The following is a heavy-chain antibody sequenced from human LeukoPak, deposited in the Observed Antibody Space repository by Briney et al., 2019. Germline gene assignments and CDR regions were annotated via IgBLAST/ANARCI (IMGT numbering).Heavy chain of an antibody. V-gene: IGHV1-69*05. Sequence: SVKVSCKASGGTFSSYAISWVRQAPGQGLEWMGGIIPIFGTANYAQKFQGRVTITTDESTSTAYMELSSMRSEDTAVYYCARDNYAGANWFDPWGQGTLVTVSS. D-gene: IGHD1-7*01. CDR1: GGTFSSYA. J-gene: IGHJ5*02. CDR2: IIPIFGTA. CDR3: ARDNYAGANWFDP.